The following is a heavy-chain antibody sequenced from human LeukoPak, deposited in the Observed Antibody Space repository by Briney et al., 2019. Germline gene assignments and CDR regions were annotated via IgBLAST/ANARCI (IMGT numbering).Heavy chain of an antibody. CDR3: AKDQGLPGYYYYMGV. V-gene: IGHV3-21*04. CDR1: GFTFSSYS. CDR2: ISGSSGYI. D-gene: IGHD5/OR15-5a*01. J-gene: IGHJ6*03. Sequence: GGSLRLSCAASGFTFSSYSMNWVRQAPGKGLEWVSSISGSSGYIYYADSVKGRFTISRDNSKNTLYLQMNSLRAEDTAVYYCAKDQGLPGYYYYMGVWGKGTTVTVSS.